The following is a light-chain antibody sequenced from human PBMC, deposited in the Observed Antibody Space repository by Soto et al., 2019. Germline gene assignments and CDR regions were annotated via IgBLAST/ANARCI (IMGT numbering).Light chain of an antibody. Sequence: DIQMTQSPSTLSASVGDRVTITCRASQSISTWLAWYQHKPGKAPKLLIYKASNLETGVPSRFSGSGSGTEFTLTISSLEPDDFATYYCQQYNRYRTFGQGTKVEMK. CDR2: KAS. CDR3: QQYNRYRT. V-gene: IGKV1-5*03. J-gene: IGKJ1*01. CDR1: QSISTW.